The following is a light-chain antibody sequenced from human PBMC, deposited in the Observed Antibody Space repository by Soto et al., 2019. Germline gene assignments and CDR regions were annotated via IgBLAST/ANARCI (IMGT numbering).Light chain of an antibody. Sequence: DIVMTQSPDSLAVALGERATINCKSSQSVLYSSNNKNYLAWYQQKPGQPPKLLFYWASTRESGVPDRFFGSGSGTDFTLTISSLQAEDVGVYYCMQGTHWPITFGQGTRLEIK. CDR2: WAS. V-gene: IGKV4-1*01. CDR1: QSVLYSSNNKNY. CDR3: MQGTHWPIT. J-gene: IGKJ5*01.